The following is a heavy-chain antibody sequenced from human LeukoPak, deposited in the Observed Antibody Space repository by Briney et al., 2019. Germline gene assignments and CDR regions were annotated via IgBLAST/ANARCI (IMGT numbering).Heavy chain of an antibody. D-gene: IGHD6-19*01. V-gene: IGHV3-23*01. CDR2: ISGSGGST. Sequence: GGSLRLSCAASGFTFSSYAMSWVRQAPGKGLEWVSAISGSGGSTYYADSVKGRFTISRDNSKNTLYLQMNSLRAEDTAVYYCEKVVGAVAGSYGMDVWGQGTTVTVSS. CDR1: GFTFSSYA. J-gene: IGHJ6*02. CDR3: EKVVGAVAGSYGMDV.